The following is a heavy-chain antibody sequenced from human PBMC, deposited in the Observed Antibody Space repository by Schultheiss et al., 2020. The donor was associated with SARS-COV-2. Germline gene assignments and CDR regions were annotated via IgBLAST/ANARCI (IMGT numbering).Heavy chain of an antibody. CDR2: INPNSGGT. CDR3: ARGPDELELRGQGDY. V-gene: IGHV1-2*02. J-gene: IGHJ4*02. Sequence: GGSLRLSCAASGFTFDDYAMHWVRQAPGQGLEWMGWINPNSGGTNYAQKFQGRVTMTRDTSISTAYMELSRLRSDDTAVYYCARGPDELELRGQGDYWGQGTLVTVSS. D-gene: IGHD1-7*01. CDR1: GFTFDDYA.